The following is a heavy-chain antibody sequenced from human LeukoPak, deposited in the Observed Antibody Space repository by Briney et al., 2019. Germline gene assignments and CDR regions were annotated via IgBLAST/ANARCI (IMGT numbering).Heavy chain of an antibody. D-gene: IGHD6-19*01. V-gene: IGHV3-30*02. CDR2: IRYDGSNK. Sequence: GGSLRLSCAASGFTFSSYGMHWVCQAPGKGLEWVALIRYDGSNKYYADSVKGRFTISRDNSKNTLYLQMNSLRAEDTAVYYCAKEAYSSGWYWLDYWGQGTLVTVSS. CDR1: GFTFSSYG. CDR3: AKEAYSSGWYWLDY. J-gene: IGHJ4*02.